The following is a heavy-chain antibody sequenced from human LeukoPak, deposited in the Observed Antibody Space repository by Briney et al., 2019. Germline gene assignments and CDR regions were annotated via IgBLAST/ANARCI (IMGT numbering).Heavy chain of an antibody. V-gene: IGHV3-23*01. Sequence: GGSLRLSCAASGFTFSSHAVSWVRQAPGKGLEWVSGISGSGGSTYYADSVKGRFIISRDNSKNTMHLQMNSLRVEDTAVYYCAKSPGSGYYYYMDVWGKGTTVTVSS. CDR3: AKSPGSGYYYYMDV. J-gene: IGHJ6*03. CDR1: GFTFSSHA. D-gene: IGHD3-22*01. CDR2: ISGSGGST.